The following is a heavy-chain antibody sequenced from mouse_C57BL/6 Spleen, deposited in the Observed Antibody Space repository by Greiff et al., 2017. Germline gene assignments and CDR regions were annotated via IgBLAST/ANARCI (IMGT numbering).Heavy chain of an antibody. V-gene: IGHV1-66*01. D-gene: IGHD2-4*01. CDR1: GYSFTSYY. Sequence: QVQLQQSGPELVKPGASVKISCKASGYSFTSYYIHWVKQRPGPGLEWIGWIYPGSGNTKYNEKFKGKATLTANTSSSTAYMQLSSLTSEDSAVYYCARPYDYDKDYAMDYWGQGTSVTVSS. CDR3: ARPYDYDKDYAMDY. CDR2: IYPGSGNT. J-gene: IGHJ4*01.